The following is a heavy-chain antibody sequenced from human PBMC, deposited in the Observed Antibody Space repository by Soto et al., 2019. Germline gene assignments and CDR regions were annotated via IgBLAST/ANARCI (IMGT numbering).Heavy chain of an antibody. J-gene: IGHJ3*02. V-gene: IGHV3-21*01. CDR2: ISRSSSDI. Sequence: EVQLVESGGGLVKPGGSLRLSCAASGFTFSSFSMNWVRQAPGKGLEXVSSISRSSSDIYYADSVKGRFTIPRDNAKNSLYLQMNSLIAEDTAVYYCARKKYSSSWDYDAFDIWGQGTMVTVSS. CDR3: ARKKYSSSWDYDAFDI. CDR1: GFTFSSFS. D-gene: IGHD6-13*01.